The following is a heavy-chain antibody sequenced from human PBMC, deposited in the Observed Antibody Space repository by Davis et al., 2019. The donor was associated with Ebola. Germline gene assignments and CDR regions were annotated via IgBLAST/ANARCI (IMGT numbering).Heavy chain of an antibody. V-gene: IGHV3-53*01. CDR3: ARSGSGWDLAY. Sequence: PGGSLRLSCAASGFTVSSNYMTWVRQSAGKGLEWVSVLYSGGSSNYADSVKGRFTISRDNSKNTLSLQMNSLRAEDTAVYYCARSGSGWDLAYWGQGTLVTVSS. CDR1: GFTVSSNY. CDR2: LYSGGSS. D-gene: IGHD6-19*01. J-gene: IGHJ4*02.